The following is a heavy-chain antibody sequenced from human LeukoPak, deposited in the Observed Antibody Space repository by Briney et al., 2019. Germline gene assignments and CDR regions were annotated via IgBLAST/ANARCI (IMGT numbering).Heavy chain of an antibody. CDR2: IIPIFGTA. Sequence: VASVKVSCKASGGTFSSYAISWVRQAPGQGLEWMGGIIPIFGTANYAQKFQGRVTITADESTSTAYMELSSLRSEDTAVYYCASPGPMITFGGVIVEGLDYWGQGTLVTVSS. CDR3: ASPGPMITFGGVIVEGLDY. J-gene: IGHJ4*02. CDR1: GGTFSSYA. D-gene: IGHD3-16*02. V-gene: IGHV1-69*13.